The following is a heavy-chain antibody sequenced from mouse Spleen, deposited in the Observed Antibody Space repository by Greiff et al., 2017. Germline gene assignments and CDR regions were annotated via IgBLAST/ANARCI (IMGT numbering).Heavy chain of an antibody. V-gene: IGHV14-4*01. CDR1: GFNIKDDY. J-gene: IGHJ3*01. Sequence: EVKLVESGAELVRPGASVKLSCTASGFNIKDDYMHWVKQRPEQGLEWIGWIDPENGDTEYASKFQGKATITADTSSNTAYLQLSSLTSEDTAVYYCTAYYSNYVPWFAYWGQGTLVTVSA. D-gene: IGHD2-5*01. CDR2: IDPENGDT. CDR3: TAYYSNYVPWFAY.